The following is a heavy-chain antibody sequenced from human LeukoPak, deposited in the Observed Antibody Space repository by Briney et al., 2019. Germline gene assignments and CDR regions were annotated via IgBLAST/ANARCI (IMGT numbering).Heavy chain of an antibody. Sequence: ASVKVSCKASGYTFTSYGISWVRQAPGQGLEWMGWISAYNGNTNYAQKPQGRVTMTTDTSTSTAYMELRSLRSDDTAVYYCARFSAGSSGWYGPGYWGQGTLVTVSS. CDR3: ARFSAGSSGWYGPGY. D-gene: IGHD6-19*01. J-gene: IGHJ4*02. CDR1: GYTFTSYG. CDR2: ISAYNGNT. V-gene: IGHV1-18*01.